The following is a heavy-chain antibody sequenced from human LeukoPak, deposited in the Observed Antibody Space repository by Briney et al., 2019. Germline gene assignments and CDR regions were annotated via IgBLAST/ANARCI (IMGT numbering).Heavy chain of an antibody. D-gene: IGHD2-2*01. CDR1: GGSISSYY. CDR2: IYTSGST. J-gene: IGHJ3*02. Sequence: SETLSLTCTVSGGSISSYYWSWIRQPAGKGLEWIGRIYTSGSTNYNPSLKSRVTMSVDTSKNQFSLKLSSVTAADTAVYYCAREGFLSSTSPGAFDIWGQGTMVTVSS. CDR3: AREGFLSSTSPGAFDI. V-gene: IGHV4-4*07.